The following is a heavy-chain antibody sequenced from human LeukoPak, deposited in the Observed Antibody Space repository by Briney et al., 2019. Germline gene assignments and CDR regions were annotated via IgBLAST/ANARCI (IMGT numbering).Heavy chain of an antibody. CDR1: GFTFRSYT. CDR2: ISSSTAYL. Sequence: PGGSLRLSCAASGFTFRSYTMNWVRQAPGKGLEWVSSISSSTAYLYYADSVRGRFTISRDNAKNTLYLQMNSLRAEDTAVYYCARAPPLYGMDVWGQGTTVTVSS. J-gene: IGHJ6*02. CDR3: ARAPPLYGMDV. V-gene: IGHV3-21*01.